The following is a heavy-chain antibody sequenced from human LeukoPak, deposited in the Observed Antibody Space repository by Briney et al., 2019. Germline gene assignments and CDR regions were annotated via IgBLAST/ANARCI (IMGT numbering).Heavy chain of an antibody. Sequence: ASVKVSCKVSGYTLTELSMHWVRQAPGKGLEWMGGFDPEDGETIYAQKFQGRVTMTEDTSTDTAYMELSSLRSEGTAVYYCATDHLVAWELLRLDYWGQGTLVTVSS. V-gene: IGHV1-24*01. CDR2: FDPEDGET. D-gene: IGHD1-26*01. CDR3: ATDHLVAWELLRLDY. J-gene: IGHJ4*02. CDR1: GYTLTELS.